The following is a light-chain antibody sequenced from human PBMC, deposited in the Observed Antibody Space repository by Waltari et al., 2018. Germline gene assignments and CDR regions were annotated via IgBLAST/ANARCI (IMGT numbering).Light chain of an antibody. CDR3: QQYNSDSRT. CDR2: DTS. CDR1: QSIRGL. Sequence: EIVLTQSPVTLSLSPGEGATLSCRTSQSIRGLLAWYQQKPGQAPRLLIDDTSIRATGIPARFSGSGSGTDFTLTISSLQPDDSATYYCQQYNSDSRTFGQGTKVEIK. J-gene: IGKJ1*01. V-gene: IGKV3-11*01.